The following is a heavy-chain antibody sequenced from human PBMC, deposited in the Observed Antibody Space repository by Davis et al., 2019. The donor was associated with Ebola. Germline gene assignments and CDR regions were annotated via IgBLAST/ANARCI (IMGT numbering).Heavy chain of an antibody. D-gene: IGHD5-12*01. J-gene: IGHJ6*02. Sequence: GGSLRLSCAASGFTFSNAWMSWVRQAPGKGLEWVGRIKSKTDGGTTDYAAPVKGRFTISRDDSKNTLYLQMNSLKTEDTAVYYCTTDAGSGYDPRIGYYYYYGMDVWGQGTTVTVSS. CDR1: GFTFSNAW. CDR3: TTDAGSGYDPRIGYYYYYGMDV. CDR2: IKSKTDGGTT. V-gene: IGHV3-15*01.